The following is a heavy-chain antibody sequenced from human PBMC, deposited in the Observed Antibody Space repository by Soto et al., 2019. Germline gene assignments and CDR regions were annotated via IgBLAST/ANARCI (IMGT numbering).Heavy chain of an antibody. V-gene: IGHV2-26*01. CDR3: ARAMARSSSDWFDP. Sequence: QVTLKESGPVLVNPTETLTLTCTVSGFSLSNARMGVSWIRQPPGKALEWLAHIFSNDEKSYSTSLKSRLTISKDTSKSQVVLTMTNMDPVDTATYYCARAMARSSSDWFDPWGQGTLVTVSS. J-gene: IGHJ5*02. CDR1: GFSLSNARMG. CDR2: IFSNDEK. D-gene: IGHD6-6*01.